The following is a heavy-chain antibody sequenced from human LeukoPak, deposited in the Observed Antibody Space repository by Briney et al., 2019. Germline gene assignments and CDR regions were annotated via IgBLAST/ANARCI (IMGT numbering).Heavy chain of an antibody. CDR3: AAVPNANAWYWDDAFDI. CDR2: IVVGSGNT. V-gene: IGHV1-58*01. J-gene: IGHJ3*02. CDR1: GFTFTTSA. D-gene: IGHD2-8*02. Sequence: SVNVSCKASGFTFTTSAVQWVRQARGQRLEWIGRIVVGSGNTDHAQKFQGRLTITRDISKSTAYMELSSMTSDDTAVYYCAAVPNANAWYWDDAFDIWGQGTMVTVSS.